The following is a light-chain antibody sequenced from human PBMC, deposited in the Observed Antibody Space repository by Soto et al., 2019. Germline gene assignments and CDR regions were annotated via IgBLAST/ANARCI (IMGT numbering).Light chain of an antibody. CDR1: SGSIASNY. CDR2: EDN. CDR3: QSYDSSNHDVV. J-gene: IGLJ2*01. V-gene: IGLV6-57*02. Sequence: NFMLTQPHAVSESPGKTVTISCTGSSGSIASNYVQWYQQRPGSAPTTVIYEDNQRPSGVPDRFSGSIDSSSNSASLTISGLKTEYEADYYWQSYDSSNHDVVFGGGTKLTVL.